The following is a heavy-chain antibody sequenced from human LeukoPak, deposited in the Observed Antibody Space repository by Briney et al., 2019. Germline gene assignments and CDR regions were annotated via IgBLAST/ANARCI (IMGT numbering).Heavy chain of an antibody. CDR1: GFTFDDYA. Sequence: TGGSLRLSCAASGFTFDDYAMHSVRQAPGKGLEWVSGISWNSGSIGYADSVKGRFTISRDNAKNSLYLQMNSLRAEDTALYYCVGAAAGTYYFDYWGQGTLVTVSS. V-gene: IGHV3-9*01. CDR2: ISWNSGSI. D-gene: IGHD6-13*01. CDR3: VGAAAGTYYFDY. J-gene: IGHJ4*02.